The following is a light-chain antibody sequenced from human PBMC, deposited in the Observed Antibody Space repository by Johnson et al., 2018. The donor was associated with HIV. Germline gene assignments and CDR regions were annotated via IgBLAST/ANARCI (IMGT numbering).Light chain of an antibody. V-gene: IGLV1-51*01. Sequence: VLTQPPSVSAAPGQKVTISCSGSSSNIGNNYVSWYQQVPGTAPKLLIYDNNERPSGIPDRFSGSKSGTSATLGITGLQTGDEADYYCGTWDSSLSAVYVFGTGTKVTVL. J-gene: IGLJ1*01. CDR3: GTWDSSLSAVYV. CDR1: SSNIGNNY. CDR2: DNN.